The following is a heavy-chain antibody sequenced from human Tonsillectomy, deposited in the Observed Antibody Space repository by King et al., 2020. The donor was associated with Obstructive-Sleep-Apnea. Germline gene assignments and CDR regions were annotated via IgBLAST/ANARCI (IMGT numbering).Heavy chain of an antibody. V-gene: IGHV3-23*04. D-gene: IGHD3-10*01. CDR1: GFIFSDYA. J-gene: IGHJ5*02. Sequence: VQLVESGGGLVQPGGSLRLSCKASGFIFSDYAMSWVRQAPGKGLEWVSAVVASGITTYYADSVKGRFTISRDNTKNTLYLQMNSLRAEDTAIFYCARMFRQFGESWGFDPWGQGTLVTVSS. CDR2: VVASGITT. CDR3: ARMFRQFGESWGFDP.